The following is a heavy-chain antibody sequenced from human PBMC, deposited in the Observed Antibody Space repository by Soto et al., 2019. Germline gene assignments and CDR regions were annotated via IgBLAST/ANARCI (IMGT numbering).Heavy chain of an antibody. Sequence: ASVKVSCKASGYTFTGHYIHWVRQAPEQGPEWMGEIGPESGATRYAQKFQGRVTMTRDMSITTVYMELNNLSPDDTAVYYCGRGRSGQIVVFYWGQGTPVTAPQ. CDR3: GRGRSGQIVVFY. D-gene: IGHD5-12*01. V-gene: IGHV1-2*02. J-gene: IGHJ4*02. CDR2: IGPESGAT. CDR1: GYTFTGHY.